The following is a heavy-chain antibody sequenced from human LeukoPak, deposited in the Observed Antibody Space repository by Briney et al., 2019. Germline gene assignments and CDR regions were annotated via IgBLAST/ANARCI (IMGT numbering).Heavy chain of an antibody. Sequence: PSETLSLNCTVSGGSISSYYWSWIRQPPGKGLEWIGYIYYSGSTNYNPSLKSRVTISVDTSKNQFSLKLSSVTAADTAVYYCARAPGYSNYVDYWGQGTLVTVSS. CDR3: ARAPGYSNYVDY. V-gene: IGHV4-59*01. J-gene: IGHJ4*02. D-gene: IGHD4-11*01. CDR1: GGSISSYY. CDR2: IYYSGST.